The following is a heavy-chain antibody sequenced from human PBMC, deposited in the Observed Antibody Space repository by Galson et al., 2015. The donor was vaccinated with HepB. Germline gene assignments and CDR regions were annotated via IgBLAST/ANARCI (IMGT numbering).Heavy chain of an antibody. CDR2: ISKDGSEK. Sequence: SLRLSCAASGFSISDYYMTWVRQAPGKGLEWVANISKDGSEKYYVDSVKGRFTISRDNAKRSLWLQMNGLRVEDTAVYYCVRDREVAGGGDWFDPWGQGTLVTVSS. J-gene: IGHJ5*02. CDR3: VRDREVAGGGDWFDP. V-gene: IGHV3-7*01. CDR1: GFSISDYY. D-gene: IGHD6-13*01.